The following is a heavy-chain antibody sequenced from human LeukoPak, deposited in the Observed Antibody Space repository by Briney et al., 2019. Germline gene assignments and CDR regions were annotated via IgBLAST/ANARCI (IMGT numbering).Heavy chain of an antibody. J-gene: IGHJ6*02. CDR3: ARGAYGYYYYYGMDV. D-gene: IGHD4-17*01. Sequence: PSETLSLTCTVSGGSISSYYWSWIRQPPGKGLEWIGYIYYSGSTNYNPSLKSRVTISVDTSKNQFSLKLSSVTAADTAVYYCARGAYGYYYYYGMDVWGQGTTVTVSS. V-gene: IGHV4-59*01. CDR1: GGSISSYY. CDR2: IYYSGST.